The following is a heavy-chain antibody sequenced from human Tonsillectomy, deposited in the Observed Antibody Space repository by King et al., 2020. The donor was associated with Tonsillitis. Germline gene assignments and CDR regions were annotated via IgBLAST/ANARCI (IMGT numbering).Heavy chain of an antibody. D-gene: IGHD1-26*01. J-gene: IGHJ4*02. CDR1: GGSISSYY. CDR3: ARAGGYLVGAMDY. Sequence: VQLQESGPGLVKPSETLSLTCTVSGGSISSYYWSWIRQPPGKGLEWIGYIYYSGSTNYNPSLKSRVTISVDTSKNQFSLKLSSVTAADTAVYYCARAGGYLVGAMDYWGQGTLVTVSS. CDR2: IYYSGST. V-gene: IGHV4-59*01.